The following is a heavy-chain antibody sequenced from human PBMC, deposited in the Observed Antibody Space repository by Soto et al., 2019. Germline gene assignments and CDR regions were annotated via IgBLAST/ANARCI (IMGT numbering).Heavy chain of an antibody. J-gene: IGHJ6*02. V-gene: IGHV4-59*01. CDR2: IYYSGST. D-gene: IGHD3-3*01. CDR3: ARSLTYYDFWSGYYPPPPPDV. CDR1: GGSIGSYY. Sequence: PSETLPLTCTVSGGSIGSYYWSWIRQPPGKGLEWIGYIYYSGSTNYNPSLKSRVTISVDTSKNQFSLKLSSVTAADTAVYYCARSLTYYDFWSGYYPPPPPDVWGQGTTVTVSS.